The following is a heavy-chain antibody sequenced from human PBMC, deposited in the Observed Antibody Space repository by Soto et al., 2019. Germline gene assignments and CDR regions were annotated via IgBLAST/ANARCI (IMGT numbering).Heavy chain of an antibody. CDR2: IYYSGST. V-gene: IGHV4-31*03. Sequence: SETLSLTCTVSGGSISSGGYYWSWIRQHPGRGLEWIGYIYYSGSTYYNPSLKSRVTISVDTSKNQFSLKLSSVTAADTAVYYCARGVLGNWNSRWFDPWGQGTLVTVSS. CDR3: ARGVLGNWNSRWFDP. CDR1: GGSISSGGYY. J-gene: IGHJ5*02. D-gene: IGHD1-7*01.